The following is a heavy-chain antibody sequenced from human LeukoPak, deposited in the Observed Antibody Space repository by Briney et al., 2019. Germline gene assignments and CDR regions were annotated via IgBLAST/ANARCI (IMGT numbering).Heavy chain of an antibody. CDR1: GASFNSDDQY. D-gene: IGHD3-22*01. CDR3: SRGLDSRKLGY. CDR2: IHPSGML. Sequence: PQTLYLTCTVSGASFNSDDQYWNWIRQSPGKGLEWIGSIHPSGMLYNNPSLESRVTMSRDTSKNQFSLNLNSVTAADTAAYFCSRGLDSRKLGYWGQGILVTVSS. J-gene: IGHJ4*02. V-gene: IGHV4-31*03.